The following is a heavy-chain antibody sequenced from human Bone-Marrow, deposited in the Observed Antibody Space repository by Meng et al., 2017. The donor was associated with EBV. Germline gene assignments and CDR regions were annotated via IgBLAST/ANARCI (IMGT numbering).Heavy chain of an antibody. Sequence: EVQLVESGGXLVKPGGSLRLSCAASGFTFSSYSMNWVRQAPGKGLEWVSSISSSSSYIYYADSVKGRFTISRDNAENSLYLQMNSLRAEDTAVYYCARALAYCGGDCYSGDYYFDYWGQGTLVTVSS. V-gene: IGHV3-21*01. CDR3: ARALAYCGGDCYSGDYYFDY. CDR2: ISSSSSYI. J-gene: IGHJ4*02. CDR1: GFTFSSYS. D-gene: IGHD2-21*01.